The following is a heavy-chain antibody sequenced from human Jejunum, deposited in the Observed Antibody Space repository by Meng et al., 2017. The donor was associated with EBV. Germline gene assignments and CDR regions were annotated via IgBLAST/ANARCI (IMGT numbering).Heavy chain of an antibody. V-gene: IGHV3-23*01. CDR3: VKLVRD. CDR2: ITGSGGST. J-gene: IGHJ4*02. CDR1: GFTFSTDS. Sequence: VCLWGSGACFGQLGGSLVLSCSASGFTFSTDSMRWVRQGPGKGLVWVSVITGSGGSTYYADSVKGRSTISRDSSKNTLYLQMNSLRAEDTAVYYCVKLVRDWGQGTLVTVSS. D-gene: IGHD2/OR15-2a*01.